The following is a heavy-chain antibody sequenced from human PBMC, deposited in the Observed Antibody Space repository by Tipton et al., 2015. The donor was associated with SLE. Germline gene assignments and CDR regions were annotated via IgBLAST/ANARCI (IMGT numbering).Heavy chain of an antibody. Sequence: TLSLTCAVYGRSFIGSYWTWIRQPPGKGLEWIGDIDHSGVTHYNPSLKSRVTISVDTSKNQFSLNLRSVTAADTAVYYCARGGTGDGRNPFDPWGQGTLVTVSS. CDR3: ARGGTGDGRNPFDP. CDR2: IDHSGVT. V-gene: IGHV4-34*01. CDR1: GRSFIGSY. J-gene: IGHJ5*02. D-gene: IGHD4-23*01.